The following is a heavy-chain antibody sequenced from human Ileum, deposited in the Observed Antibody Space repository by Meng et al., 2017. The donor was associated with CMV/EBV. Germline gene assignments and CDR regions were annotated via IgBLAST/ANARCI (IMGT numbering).Heavy chain of an antibody. V-gene: IGHV4-4*07. CDR3: GRAGARGVPVDM. CDR1: GDSISGYH. CDR2: LRTSGTT. J-gene: IGHJ4*02. Sequence: PPQESGPGMVKPSETLPLTCIVSGDSISGYHWTWIRKPAGKGLEWIGRLRTSGTTDHNPSLKSRVTLSIDTSKNQFSLKLNSVTAADTAVYYCGRAGARGVPVDMWGQGTPVTVAS. D-gene: IGHD3-10*01.